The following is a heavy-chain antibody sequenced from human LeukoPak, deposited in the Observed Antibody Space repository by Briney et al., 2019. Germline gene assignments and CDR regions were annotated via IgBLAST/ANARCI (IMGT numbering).Heavy chain of an antibody. Sequence: GASVKVSCTASGGTFNNYAITWVRQAPGQGLEWMGRIIPIFGKANYAQKFQGRVTISADKSTSTAYMELSSLRSEDTAVYYCASTFRSDYDPSYYYGMDVWGQGTTVTVSS. J-gene: IGHJ6*02. D-gene: IGHD4-17*01. CDR2: IIPIFGKA. V-gene: IGHV1-69*04. CDR3: ASTFRSDYDPSYYYGMDV. CDR1: GGTFNNYA.